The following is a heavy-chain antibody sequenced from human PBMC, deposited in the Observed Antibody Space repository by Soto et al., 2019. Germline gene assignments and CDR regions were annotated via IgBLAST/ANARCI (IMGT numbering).Heavy chain of an antibody. CDR2: INSDGSST. J-gene: IGHJ2*01. D-gene: IGHD4-17*01. CDR1: GFASSDYW. Sequence: EVQLVESGGGLVQPGGSLRLSCAASGFASSDYWMHWVRQAPGKGLVWVSRINSDGSSTSYADSVKGRFTISRDIAKKTLFLQMHSLRAEDTAVYYCARVEDYGGNSGWFFDLWGRGTLVTVSS. CDR3: ARVEDYGGNSGWFFDL. V-gene: IGHV3-74*01.